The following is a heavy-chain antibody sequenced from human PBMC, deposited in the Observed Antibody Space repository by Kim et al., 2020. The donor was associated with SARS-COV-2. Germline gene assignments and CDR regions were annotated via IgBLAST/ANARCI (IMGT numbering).Heavy chain of an antibody. J-gene: IGHJ3*02. CDR3: ARDRLAQGSYKADSSGYXXXFRAFDI. CDR2: IYYSGST. V-gene: IGHV4-31*03. D-gene: IGHD3-22*01. CDR1: GGSISSGGYY. Sequence: SETLSLTCTVSGGSISSGGYYWSWIRQHPGKGLEWIGYIYYSGSTYYNPSLKSRVTISVDTSKNQFSLKLSSVTAADTAGYYCARDRLAQGSYKADSSGYXXXFRAFDIXXQXXXVT.